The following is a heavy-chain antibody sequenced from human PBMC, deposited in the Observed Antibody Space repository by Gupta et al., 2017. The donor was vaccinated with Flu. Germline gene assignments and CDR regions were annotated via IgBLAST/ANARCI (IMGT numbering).Heavy chain of an antibody. CDR3: ARVYSSSHNWFDP. D-gene: IGHD6-13*01. V-gene: IGHV3-66*02. Sequence: EVQLVESGGGLVQPGGSLRLSCAASGFTVSSNYMSWVRQAPGKGLEWVSVIYSGGSTYYADSVKGRFTISRDNSKNTLYLQMNSLRAEDTAVYYCARVYSSSHNWFDPWGQGTLVTVSS. CDR1: GFTVSSNY. CDR2: IYSGGST. J-gene: IGHJ5*02.